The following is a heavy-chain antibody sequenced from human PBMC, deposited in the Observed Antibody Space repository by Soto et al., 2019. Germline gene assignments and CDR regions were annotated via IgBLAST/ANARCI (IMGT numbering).Heavy chain of an antibody. CDR1: GYTFSTFY. CDR2: INPSAVTT. Sequence: QVQLEQSGAEVKKPGASVKVSCKASGYTFSTFYVHWVRQAPGQGLEWMGVINPSAVTTSYAQKCQGRVTMTSDTATSTVYLELSSLRSEDAAVYYCARDQVAYCGGDCYSVGDYWGQGTLVTVSS. CDR3: ARDQVAYCGGDCYSVGDY. V-gene: IGHV1-46*01. D-gene: IGHD2-21*02. J-gene: IGHJ4*02.